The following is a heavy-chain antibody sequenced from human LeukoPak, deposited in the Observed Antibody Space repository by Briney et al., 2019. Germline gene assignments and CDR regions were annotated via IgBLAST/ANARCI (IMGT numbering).Heavy chain of an antibody. J-gene: IGHJ6*02. Sequence: PGGSLRLSCAASGFTFSSHAMSWVRQAPGKGLEWVSGISSSGGNTYHADSVKGRFTISRDNAKNSLYLQMNSLRAEDTAVYYCARGPMTSDVWGQGTTVTVSS. CDR1: GFTFSSHA. CDR3: ARGPMTSDV. D-gene: IGHD2-21*02. CDR2: ISSSGGNT. V-gene: IGHV3-23*01.